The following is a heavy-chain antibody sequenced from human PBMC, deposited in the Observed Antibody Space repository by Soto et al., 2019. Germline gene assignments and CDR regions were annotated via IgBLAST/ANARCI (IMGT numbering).Heavy chain of an antibody. D-gene: IGHD3-22*01. CDR1: GGSFSGYY. Sequence: SETLSLTCAVYGGSFSGYYWSWIRQPPGKGLEWIGEINHSGSTNYNPSLKSRVTISVDTSKNQFSLKLSSVTAADTAVYYCARDYYDSSGYFSGGLYWGQGTLVTVSS. CDR3: ARDYYDSSGYFSGGLY. J-gene: IGHJ4*02. CDR2: INHSGST. V-gene: IGHV4-34*01.